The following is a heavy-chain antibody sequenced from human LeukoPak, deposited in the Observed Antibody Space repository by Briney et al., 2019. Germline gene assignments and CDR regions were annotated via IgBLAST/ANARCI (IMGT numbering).Heavy chain of an antibody. J-gene: IGHJ5*02. CDR3: AKDADSLITMAHTGWFDP. V-gene: IGHV3-23*01. D-gene: IGHD3-10*01. CDR1: GFTFSSYA. Sequence: PGGSLRLSCAASGFTFSSYAMSWVRQAPGKGLEWVSAISGSGGSTYYADSVKGRFTISRDNSKNTLYLQMNSLRAEDTAVYYCAKDADSLITMAHTGWFDPWGQGTLVTVSS. CDR2: ISGSGGST.